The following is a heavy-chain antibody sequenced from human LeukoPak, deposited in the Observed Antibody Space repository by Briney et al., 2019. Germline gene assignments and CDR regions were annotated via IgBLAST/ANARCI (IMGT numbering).Heavy chain of an antibody. V-gene: IGHV3-64*01. Sequence: GGSLRLSCAASGFTFSSYAMHWVRQAPGKGLEYVSAISSDGGSTYYANSVKGRFTISRDNSKNTLYLQMGSLRAEDMAVYYCARGAYYDILTGYRYWGQGTLVTVSS. J-gene: IGHJ4*02. D-gene: IGHD3-9*01. CDR3: ARGAYYDILTGYRY. CDR1: GFTFSSYA. CDR2: ISSDGGST.